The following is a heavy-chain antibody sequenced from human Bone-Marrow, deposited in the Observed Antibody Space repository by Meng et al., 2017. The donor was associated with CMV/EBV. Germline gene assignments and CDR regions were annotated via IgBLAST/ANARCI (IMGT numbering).Heavy chain of an antibody. V-gene: IGHV3-30*02. Sequence: GESLKISCAASGFTFSSYGMHWVRQAPGKGLEWVAFIRYDGSNKYYADSVKGRFTISRDNSKNTLYLQMNSLRAEDTAVYYCAKERTGYFDYWGPGTLVTGYS. D-gene: IGHD1-14*01. CDR1: GFTFSSYG. CDR3: AKERTGYFDY. CDR2: IRYDGSNK. J-gene: IGHJ4*02.